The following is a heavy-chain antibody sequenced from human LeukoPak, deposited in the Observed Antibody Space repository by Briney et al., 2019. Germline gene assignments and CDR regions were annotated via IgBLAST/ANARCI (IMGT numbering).Heavy chain of an antibody. Sequence: SETLSLTCTVSGVSISSYYWSWIRQPPGKGLELIAYISNSGSTNYNPSLKSRVTISVDTSKNHFSLKLSSVTAADTAIYFCARRGFFDFWGQGTPVTVSS. CDR3: ARRGFFDF. V-gene: IGHV4-59*08. CDR1: GVSISSYY. CDR2: ISNSGST. J-gene: IGHJ4*02.